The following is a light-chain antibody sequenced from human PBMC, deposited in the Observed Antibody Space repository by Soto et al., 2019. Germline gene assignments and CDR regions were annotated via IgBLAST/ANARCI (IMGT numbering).Light chain of an antibody. CDR2: AAS. CDR3: QQSDSIPIT. J-gene: IGKJ5*01. V-gene: IGKV1-39*01. CDR1: QTITRN. Sequence: DIQMTQSPSSLSASLGDRVTIPCRASQTITRNLNWYQQKPGTAPKLLIYAASSLQSGVPSRFSGSGSGTDFTLAISSLQHEDFATYYCQQSDSIPITFGQGTRLEIK.